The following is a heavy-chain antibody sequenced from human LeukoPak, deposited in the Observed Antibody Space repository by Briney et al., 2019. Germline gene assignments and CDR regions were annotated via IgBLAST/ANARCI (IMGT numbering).Heavy chain of an antibody. V-gene: IGHV4-38-2*02. CDR1: GYSISSGYY. CDR2: IYHSGST. Sequence: SETLSLTCTVSGYSISSGYYWGWIRQPPGKGLEWIGSIYHSGSTYYNPSLKSRVTISVDTSKNQFSLKLSSVTAADTAVYYCARNLEEYSGSYWGQGTLVTVSS. J-gene: IGHJ4*02. CDR3: ARNLEEYSGSY. D-gene: IGHD1-26*01.